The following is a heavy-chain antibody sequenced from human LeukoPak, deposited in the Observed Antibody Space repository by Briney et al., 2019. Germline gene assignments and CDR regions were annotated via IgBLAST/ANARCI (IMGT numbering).Heavy chain of an antibody. V-gene: IGHV4-38-2*02. CDR1: GYSISRGYY. CDR3: ASRRSAAVHMLAYECH. D-gene: IGHD6-13*01. CDR2: IYHSGST. Sequence: SETLSLTCTVSGYSISRGYYCGWIRQPPGKGLEWIGSIYHSGSTYYNRSLKSRVTISVDKSKNQFSLKMSSVTDADTAVYYLASRRSAAVHMLAYECHGGHGTEVT. J-gene: IGHJ4*03.